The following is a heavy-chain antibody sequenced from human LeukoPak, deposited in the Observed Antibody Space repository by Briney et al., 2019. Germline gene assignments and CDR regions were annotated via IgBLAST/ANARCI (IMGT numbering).Heavy chain of an antibody. J-gene: IGHJ4*02. CDR1: WYICNSSW. V-gene: IGHV5-51*01. CDR2: IYPGNSDT. D-gene: IGHD1-26*01. CDR3: AKFSIGGNYYPNY. Sequence: GESLDPHFQGLWYICNSSWFGWVRHTPGKGLEWMGIIYPGNSDTRYSPRFQGSVTTSADKSISTAYLQWSSLKAVDSAMYYCAKFSIGGNYYPNYWGQGTLVSVSS.